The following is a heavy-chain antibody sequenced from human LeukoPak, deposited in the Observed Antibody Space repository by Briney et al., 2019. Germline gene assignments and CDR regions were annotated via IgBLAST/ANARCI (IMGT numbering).Heavy chain of an antibody. CDR2: INPSGDPT. J-gene: IGHJ6*03. V-gene: IGHV1-46*04. CDR1: GYTFTSYY. Sequence: ASVRVSCKASGYTFTSYYMHWVRQAPGQGLEWVGIINPSGDPTTYAQTLQGRVTMTSDMSTSTVYMELSSLRSEDTAVYYCARSSGYYSSLFYMHVWGKGTTVTVSS. CDR3: ARSSGYYSSLFYMHV. D-gene: IGHD3-22*01.